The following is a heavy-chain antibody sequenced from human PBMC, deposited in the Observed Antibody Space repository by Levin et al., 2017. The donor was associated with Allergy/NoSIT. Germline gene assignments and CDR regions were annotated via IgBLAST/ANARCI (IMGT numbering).Heavy chain of an antibody. J-gene: IGHJ2*01. CDR3: ARVRAIILPLLPRTRYFDL. Sequence: SETLSLTCTVSGGSVSSGSYYWSWIRQPPGKGLEWIGYIYYSGSTNYNPSLKSRVTISVDTSKNQFSLKLSSVTAADTAVYYCARVRAIILPLLPRTRYFDLWGRGTLVTVSS. D-gene: IGHD2/OR15-2a*01. CDR1: GGSVSSGSYY. CDR2: IYYSGST. V-gene: IGHV4-61*01.